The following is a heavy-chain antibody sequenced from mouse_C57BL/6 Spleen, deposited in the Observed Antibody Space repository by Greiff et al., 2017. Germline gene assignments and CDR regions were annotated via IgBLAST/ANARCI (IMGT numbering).Heavy chain of an antibody. Sequence: QVQLQQPGAELVRPGSSVKLSCKASGYTFTSYWMDWVKQRPGKGLEWIGYIYPSDSATHYTQKFKDQATLTVDQSSSTAYMQLSSLTSEDAAVYYCARYITTDYYAMDYSGQGTSVTVSS. D-gene: IGHD1-1*01. CDR3: ARYITTDYYAMDY. V-gene: IGHV1-61*01. J-gene: IGHJ4*01. CDR1: GYTFTSYW. CDR2: IYPSDSAT.